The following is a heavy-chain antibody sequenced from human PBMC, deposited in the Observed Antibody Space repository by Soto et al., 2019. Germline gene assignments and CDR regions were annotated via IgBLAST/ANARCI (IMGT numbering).Heavy chain of an antibody. CDR2: INPSGGST. CDR3: ARRGGDSSGYYYEEYFQH. J-gene: IGHJ1*01. Sequence: ASVKVSCKASGYTFTSYYMHWVRQAPGQGLEWMGIINPSGGSTSYAQKFQGRVTMTRDTSTSTVYMELSSLRSEDTAVYYCARRGGDSSGYYYEEYFQHWGQGTLVTVSS. CDR1: GYTFTSYY. D-gene: IGHD3-22*01. V-gene: IGHV1-46*01.